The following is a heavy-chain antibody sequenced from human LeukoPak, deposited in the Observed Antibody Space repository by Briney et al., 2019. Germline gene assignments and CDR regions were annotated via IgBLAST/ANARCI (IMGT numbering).Heavy chain of an antibody. V-gene: IGHV1-2*02. J-gene: IGHJ4*02. CDR1: GYSFTGYY. Sequence: ASVKVSCKASGYSFTGYYMHWVRQAPGQGLEWMGWINPNSGGTKNAQKFQGRVTMTRDTSISTAYMELSGLTPDDTAVYYCATRHIAVAGTAYWGQGTLVTVSS. D-gene: IGHD6-19*01. CDR2: INPNSGGT. CDR3: ATRHIAVAGTAY.